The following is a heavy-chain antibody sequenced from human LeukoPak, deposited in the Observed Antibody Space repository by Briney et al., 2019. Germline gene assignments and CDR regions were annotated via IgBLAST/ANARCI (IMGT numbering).Heavy chain of an antibody. CDR2: IYYSGST. J-gene: IGHJ4*02. CDR1: GGSISSHC. D-gene: IGHD3-22*01. V-gene: IGHV4-59*11. CDR3: ARDSSGYDY. Sequence: SETLSLTCTVSGGSISSHCWSWIRQPPGKGLEWIGYIYYSGSTNYNPSLKSRVTISVDTSKNQFSLKLSSVTAADTAVYYCARDSSGYDYWGQGTLVTVSS.